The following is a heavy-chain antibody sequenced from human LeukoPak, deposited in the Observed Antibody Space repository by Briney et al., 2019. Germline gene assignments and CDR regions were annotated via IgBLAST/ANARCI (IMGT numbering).Heavy chain of an antibody. Sequence: PGGSLRLSCAASGFTFNSFNMNWVRQAPGKGLEGVSYISSSGSTLYYADSVKGRFTISRDNAKNSLYLQMNSLRAEDTAVYYCAKFRLYDAWRQDAFDIWGQGTMVTVSS. CDR1: GFTFNSFN. CDR3: AKFRLYDAWRQDAFDI. J-gene: IGHJ3*02. CDR2: ISSSGSTL. D-gene: IGHD3-3*01. V-gene: IGHV3-48*01.